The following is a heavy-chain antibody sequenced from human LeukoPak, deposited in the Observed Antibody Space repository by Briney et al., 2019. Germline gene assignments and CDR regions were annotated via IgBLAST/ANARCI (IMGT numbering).Heavy chain of an antibody. D-gene: IGHD5-24*01. Sequence: SETLSPTCAVYGGSFSGYYWSWIRQPPGKGLEWIGEINHSGSTKYNPSLKSRVTISADTSKNQLSLRLSSVTAADTAVYYCARAEDEFDIWGQGTMVTVSS. CDR1: GGSFSGYY. V-gene: IGHV4-34*01. CDR2: INHSGST. J-gene: IGHJ3*02. CDR3: ARAEDEFDI.